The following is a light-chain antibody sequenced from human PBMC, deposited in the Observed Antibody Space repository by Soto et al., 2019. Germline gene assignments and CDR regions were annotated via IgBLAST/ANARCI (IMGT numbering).Light chain of an antibody. J-gene: IGLJ3*02. Sequence: QLVLTQSPSASASLGASVKLTCTLSSGHSSYAIAWQQQQPEKGPRYLMRLNSDGSHIKGDGIPDRFSGSSSGAERYLTISSLQSEDEADYYCQTWGTGIRVFGGGTKLTVL. CDR3: QTWGTGIRV. V-gene: IGLV4-69*01. CDR1: SGHSSYA. CDR2: LNSDGSH.